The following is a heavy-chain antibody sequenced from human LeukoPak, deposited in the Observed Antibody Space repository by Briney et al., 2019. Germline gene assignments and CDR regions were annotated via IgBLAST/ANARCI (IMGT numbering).Heavy chain of an antibody. J-gene: IGHJ4*02. CDR3: ERVTSWGLPDFDY. CDR2: INPNSGGT. CDR1: GYTFTGYY. Sequence: GASVKVSCKASGYTFTGYYMHWVRQAPGQGLEWMGRINPNSGGTNYAQKFQGRVTMTRDTSISTAYMELSRLRSDDTAVYYCERVTSWGLPDFDYWGQGTLVTVSS. D-gene: IGHD1-26*01. V-gene: IGHV1-2*06.